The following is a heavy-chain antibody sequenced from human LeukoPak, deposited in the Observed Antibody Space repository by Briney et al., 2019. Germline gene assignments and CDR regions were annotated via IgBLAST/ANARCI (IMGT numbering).Heavy chain of an antibody. V-gene: IGHV1-69*05. D-gene: IGHD2-2*01. J-gene: IGHJ4*02. CDR2: IIPIFGTA. CDR1: GGTFSSYA. CDR3: AREYCSSTSCPFDY. Sequence: SVKVSCEASGGTFSSYAISWVRQAPGQGLEWMGGIIPIFGTANYAQKFQGRVTITTDESTSTAYMELSSLRSEDTAVYYCAREYCSSTSCPFDYWGQGTLVTVSS.